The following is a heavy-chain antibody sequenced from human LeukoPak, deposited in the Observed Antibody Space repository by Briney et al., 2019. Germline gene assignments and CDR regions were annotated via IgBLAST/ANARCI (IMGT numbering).Heavy chain of an antibody. CDR3: ALGLVTDY. J-gene: IGHJ4*02. D-gene: IGHD3-9*01. CDR2: IYSGGST. Sequence: GGSLRLSCAASGFTVSSNFMSWVRQAPGKGLEWVSVIYSGGSTYYADSVKGRFTISRDNSKNTLYLQMNSLRVKDTAVYYCALGLVTDYWGQGTLVTVSS. CDR1: GFTVSSNF. V-gene: IGHV3-66*01.